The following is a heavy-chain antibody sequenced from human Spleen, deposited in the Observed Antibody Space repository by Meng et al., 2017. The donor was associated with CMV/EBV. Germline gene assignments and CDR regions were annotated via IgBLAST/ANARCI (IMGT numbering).Heavy chain of an antibody. J-gene: IGHJ4*01. CDR3: AKTWITVITITIDY. CDR1: RFTLSSYS. CDR2: ISTGSGYK. Sequence: GESLKISCAASRFTLSSYSMNWVRQAPGKGLEWVSSISTGSGYKNYADSVKGRFTISRDNGKNSLYLQMNSLRAEDTAVYYCAKTWITVITITIDYWGHGTLVTVSS. D-gene: IGHD4-17*01. V-gene: IGHV3-21*04.